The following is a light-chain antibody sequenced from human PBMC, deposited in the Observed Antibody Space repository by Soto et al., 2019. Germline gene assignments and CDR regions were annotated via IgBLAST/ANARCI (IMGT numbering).Light chain of an antibody. V-gene: IGLV1-40*01. CDR2: GNS. Sequence: QAVVTQPPSVSGAPGQRVTISCTGSSSNIGAGYDVHWYQQLPGTAPQILIYGNSKRPSGVPDRFSGSKSGTSASLAITGLQAEDEADYYCQSYDSSLSVVFGGGTQLTVL. J-gene: IGLJ2*01. CDR3: QSYDSSLSVV. CDR1: SSNIGAGYD.